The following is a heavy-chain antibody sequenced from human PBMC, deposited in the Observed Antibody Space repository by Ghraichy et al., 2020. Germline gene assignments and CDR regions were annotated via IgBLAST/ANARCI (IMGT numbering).Heavy chain of an antibody. CDR3: ATLLRFLEWSPYYFDY. J-gene: IGHJ4*02. Sequence: LTCAASGFTFSSYAMSWVRQAPGKGLEWVSAISGSGGSTYYADSVKGRFTISRDNSKNTLYLQMNSLRAEDTAVYYCATLLRFLEWSPYYFDYWGQGTLVTVSS. CDR1: GFTFSSYA. V-gene: IGHV3-23*01. D-gene: IGHD3-3*01. CDR2: ISGSGGST.